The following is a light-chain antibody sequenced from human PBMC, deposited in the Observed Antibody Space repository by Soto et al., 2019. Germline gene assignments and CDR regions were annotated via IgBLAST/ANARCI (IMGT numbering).Light chain of an antibody. V-gene: IGLV2-8*01. CDR3: SSYAGSKNLV. J-gene: IGLJ1*01. CDR1: SSGVGGYNY. Sequence: QSVLTQPPSASGSPGQSVTISCTGTSSGVGGYNYVSWYQQHPGKAPKLMIYEVSKRPSGVPDRLSGSKSGNTASLTVSGLQAEDEADYYCSSYAGSKNLVFGTGTKVTVL. CDR2: EVS.